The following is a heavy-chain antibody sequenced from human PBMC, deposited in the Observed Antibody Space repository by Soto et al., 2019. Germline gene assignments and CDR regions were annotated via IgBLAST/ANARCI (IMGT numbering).Heavy chain of an antibody. D-gene: IGHD6-6*01. CDR3: TIDLVMAV. V-gene: IGHV1-3*01. CDR2: INAGNGNT. J-gene: IGHJ6*02. CDR1: GYTFTSYA. Sequence: QVQLVQSGAEVKKPGASVKVSCKASGYTFTSYAMHWVRQAPGQRLEWMGWINAGNGNTKYSQKCQGRVTITRDTSASSDYLELSILRSEATAVYYCTIDLVMAVWGQGTTV.